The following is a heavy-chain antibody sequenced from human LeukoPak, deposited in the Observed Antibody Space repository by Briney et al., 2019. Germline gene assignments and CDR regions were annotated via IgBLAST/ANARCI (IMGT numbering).Heavy chain of an antibody. V-gene: IGHV3-33*01. CDR2: IWYDGSNK. CDR3: ARTGYASGELIT. CDR1: GFTFSSYG. J-gene: IGHJ5*02. Sequence: PGGSLGLSCAASGFTFSSYGMHWVRQAPGKGLEWVAVIWYDGSNKYYADSVKGRFTISRDNSKNTLYLQMSSLRAEDTAVYYCARTGYASGELITWGQGTLVTVSS. D-gene: IGHD3-16*01.